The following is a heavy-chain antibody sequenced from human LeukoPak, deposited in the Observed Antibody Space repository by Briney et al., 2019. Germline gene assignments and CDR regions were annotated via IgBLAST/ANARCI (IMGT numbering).Heavy chain of an antibody. V-gene: IGHV3-43*02. D-gene: IGHD1-26*01. Sequence: GESLKISCAASGFTFDDYDMHWVRQGPGKSLEWVSLINENGDIAYYGDSVRGRFTVSRDNAKNSLYLQMNSLTTEDTALYYCAKARWEPNFDYWGQGTLVTVSS. CDR3: AKARWEPNFDY. CDR2: INENGDIA. J-gene: IGHJ4*02. CDR1: GFTFDDYD.